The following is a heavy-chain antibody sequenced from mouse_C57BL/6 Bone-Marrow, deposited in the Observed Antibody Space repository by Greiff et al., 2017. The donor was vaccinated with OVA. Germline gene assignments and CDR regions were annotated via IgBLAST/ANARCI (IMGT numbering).Heavy chain of an antibody. D-gene: IGHD1-1*01. CDR2: ISNGGGST. CDR1: GFTFSDYY. CDR3: ARPYYGSSYEYYAMDY. Sequence: EVMLVESGGGLVQPGGSLKLSCAASGFTFSDYYMYWVRQTPEKRLEWVAYISNGGGSTYYPDTVKGRFTISRDNAKNTLYLQMSRLKSEDTAMYYCARPYYGSSYEYYAMDYWGQGTSVTVSS. J-gene: IGHJ4*01. V-gene: IGHV5-12*01.